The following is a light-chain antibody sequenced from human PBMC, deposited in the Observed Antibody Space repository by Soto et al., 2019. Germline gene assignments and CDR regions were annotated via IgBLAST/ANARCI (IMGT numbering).Light chain of an antibody. CDR2: LSN. CDR3: AAWDDRLYAVL. Sequence: QSVLTQPPSASGTPGQRVTISCSGSRSNIGSNIVRWYQQFSGTAPRLLIDLSNLRPSGVPDRFSGSQSGTSASLAISGLQAEDEADYYCAAWDDRLYAVLFGGGTKLTVL. J-gene: IGLJ2*01. CDR1: RSNIGSNI. V-gene: IGLV1-44*01.